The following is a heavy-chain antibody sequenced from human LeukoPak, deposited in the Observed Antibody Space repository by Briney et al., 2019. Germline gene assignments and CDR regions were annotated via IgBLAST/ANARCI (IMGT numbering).Heavy chain of an antibody. CDR1: GGSLSSSSYY. J-gene: IGHJ4*02. CDR3: ARQLEWELLRGEEFDY. CDR2: IYYSGST. Sequence: PSETLSLTCTVSGGSLSSSSYYWGWIRQPPGKGLEWLGSIYYSGSTYYNPSLKSRVTISVDTSKNQFSLKLSSVTAADTAVYYCARQLEWELLRGEEFDYWGQGTLVTVSS. V-gene: IGHV4-39*01. D-gene: IGHD1-26*01.